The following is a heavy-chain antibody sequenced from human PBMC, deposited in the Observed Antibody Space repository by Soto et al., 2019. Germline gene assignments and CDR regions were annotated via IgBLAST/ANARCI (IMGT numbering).Heavy chain of an antibody. J-gene: IGHJ4*02. D-gene: IGHD1-1*01. V-gene: IGHV4-39*01. CDR3: ATSQNGYNWNYFDH. CDR2: VFHTGFT. Sequence: PSETLSLTCAVSGGSVSGSYYYWAWLRQSPGKGPEWIGSVFHTGFTSYNPSLESRVSVSVDTSKSQFSLKLSAVTASDTAVYYCATSQNGYNWNYFDHWGQGALVTVSS. CDR1: GGSVSGSYYY.